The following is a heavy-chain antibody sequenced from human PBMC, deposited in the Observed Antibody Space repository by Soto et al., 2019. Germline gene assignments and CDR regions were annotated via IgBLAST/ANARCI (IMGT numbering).Heavy chain of an antibody. V-gene: IGHV4-30-4*08. CDR2: IYYTGSI. D-gene: IGHD2-21*02. CDR3: AREDDGGDRDYYGLNV. CDR1: GGSISSEYFH. Sequence: PSETLSLTCAVSGGSISSEYFHWTWIRQSPGKGLEWIGYIYYTGSIMYNPSFKSRLTMAVDTTKNQFSLQLTSVTAADTAVYFCAREDDGGDRDYYGLNVWGQGTTVTVSS. J-gene: IGHJ6*02.